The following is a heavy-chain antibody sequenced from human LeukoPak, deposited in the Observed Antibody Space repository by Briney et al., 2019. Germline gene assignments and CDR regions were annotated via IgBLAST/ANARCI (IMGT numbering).Heavy chain of an antibody. V-gene: IGHV3-74*01. Sequence: SGGSLRLSCAASGFTFSSYWMHWVRQAPGKGLVWISRINSDGSITSYADSVRGRFTISRDNAKNTLYLQMNSLRAEDTAVYYCASLDYGDSLDDYWGQGTLVTVSS. CDR3: ASLDYGDSLDDY. CDR1: GFTFSSYW. D-gene: IGHD4-17*01. CDR2: INSDGSIT. J-gene: IGHJ4*02.